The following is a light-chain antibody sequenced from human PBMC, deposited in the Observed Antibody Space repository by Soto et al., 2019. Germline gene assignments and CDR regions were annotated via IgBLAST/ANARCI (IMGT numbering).Light chain of an antibody. CDR3: SSYTDTNTLV. Sequence: QSALTQPASVSGSPGQSITISCTGTSSDVGTYNLVSWYQQHPGKAPKLFIYDVSNWPSGVSNRFSGSKSGNTASLTISGLQAEDEAFYYCSSYTDTNTLVFGGGTKLTVL. V-gene: IGLV2-14*02. CDR1: SSDVGTYNL. CDR2: DVS. J-gene: IGLJ3*02.